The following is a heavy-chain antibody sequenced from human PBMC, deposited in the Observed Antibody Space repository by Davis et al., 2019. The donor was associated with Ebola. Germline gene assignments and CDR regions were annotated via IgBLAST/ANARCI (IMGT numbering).Heavy chain of an antibody. CDR3: ARESDAVGASTTDDAFDV. D-gene: IGHD1-26*01. J-gene: IGHJ3*01. CDR1: GYTFTDYL. CDR2: INPNSGVT. V-gene: IGHV1-2*02. Sequence: ASVKVSCKASGYTFTDYLVHWVQRAPGQGLEWVGWINPNSGVTTYAQKFQGRVTMTSDTSTSTAYLDLSRLTSDDTAVYFCARESDAVGASTTDDAFDVWGQGTMVTVSS.